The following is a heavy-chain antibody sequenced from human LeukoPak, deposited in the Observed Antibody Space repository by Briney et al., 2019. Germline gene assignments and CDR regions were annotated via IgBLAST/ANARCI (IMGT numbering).Heavy chain of an antibody. D-gene: IGHD1-26*01. CDR2: IYYSGST. Sequence: SDTLSLTCTVSGGSISSSGYYWGWIRQPPGKGLEGIPSIYYSGSTYYNPSLKSRVSISVDTPKNQLSLKLSSLTTAARAVYYCARHEERGSYYRLSWLDTWGEGTPGTVSS. CDR3: ARHEERGSYYRLSWLDT. CDR1: GGSISSSGYY. V-gene: IGHV4-39*01. J-gene: IGHJ5*02.